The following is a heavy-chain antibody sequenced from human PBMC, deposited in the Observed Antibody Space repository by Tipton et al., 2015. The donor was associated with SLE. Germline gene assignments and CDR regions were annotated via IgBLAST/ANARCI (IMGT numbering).Heavy chain of an antibody. CDR2: IKEDGSEK. J-gene: IGHJ6*02. Sequence: GSLRLSCAGSGFTFSTYWMSWVRQAPGKGLEWVTNIKEDGSEKHYVDSVRGRFTISRDNAKNSLFLQMNSLRDEDTAVYYCARVEPRAVVVYGMDVWGQGTTGTVSS. V-gene: IGHV3-7*01. D-gene: IGHD2-15*01. CDR1: GFTFSTYW. CDR3: ARVEPRAVVVYGMDV.